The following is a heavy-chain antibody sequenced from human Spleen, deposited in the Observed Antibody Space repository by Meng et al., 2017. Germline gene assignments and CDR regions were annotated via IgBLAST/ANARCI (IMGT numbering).Heavy chain of an antibody. CDR2: IGSTTTYI. CDR3: ARDNVFHYYYALDV. Sequence: GGSLRLSCAASGFTFNTYSMNWVRQAPGKGLEWVSSIGSTTTYIYYADSVMGRFTISRDNAKNTLYLQMDSLRAEDTAVYYCARDNVFHYYYALDVWGQGTTVTVSS. V-gene: IGHV3-21*01. D-gene: IGHD2-8*01. J-gene: IGHJ6*02. CDR1: GFTFNTYS.